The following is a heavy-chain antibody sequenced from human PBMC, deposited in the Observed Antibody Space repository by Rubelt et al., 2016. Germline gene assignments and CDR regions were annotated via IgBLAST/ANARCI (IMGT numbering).Heavy chain of an antibody. V-gene: IGHV3-74*01. D-gene: IGHD4-17*01. CDR3: ASPPTVPRD. Sequence: EAEMVESGGGLVRPGGSLRLSCAASGFTLSDRWMHWVRQAPGKGLAWVSGIHPDRSTRYADSVKGRITIFWDNARKTVYLQMNSLRVEDTAVYYCASPPTVPRDWGQGTLVTVSS. CDR2: IHPDRST. J-gene: IGHJ4*02. CDR1: GFTLSDRW.